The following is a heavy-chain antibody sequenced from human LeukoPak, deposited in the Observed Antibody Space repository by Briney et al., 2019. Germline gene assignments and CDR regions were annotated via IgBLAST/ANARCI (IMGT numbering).Heavy chain of an antibody. CDR1: GGSFSGYY. Sequence: SETLSLTCAVYGGSFSGYYWSWIRQPPGKGLEWIGEINHSGSTNYNPSLKSRVNISVDTSKNQFSLKLRSVTAADTAVYYCARISSSNWYNERGAFDVWGQGTMVTVSS. V-gene: IGHV4-34*01. J-gene: IGHJ3*01. CDR2: INHSGST. CDR3: ARISSSNWYNERGAFDV. D-gene: IGHD6-13*01.